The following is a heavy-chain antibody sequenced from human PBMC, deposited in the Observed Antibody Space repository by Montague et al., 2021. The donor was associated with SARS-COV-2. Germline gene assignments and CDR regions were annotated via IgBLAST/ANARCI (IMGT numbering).Heavy chain of an antibody. V-gene: IGHV4-39*01. Sequence: SETLSLTCSVSGGSITNCNCYWIWIRQPPGKELKWIVRIFYKGSTYYNPYFKIRLTLSVYTSKTQFSLRLRSVTAADTAVYFCARLSWIPTADPSTFDYWGQGALVTISS. CDR2: IFYKGST. J-gene: IGHJ4*02. D-gene: IGHD5-18*01. CDR1: GGSITNCNCY. CDR3: ARLSWIPTADPSTFDY.